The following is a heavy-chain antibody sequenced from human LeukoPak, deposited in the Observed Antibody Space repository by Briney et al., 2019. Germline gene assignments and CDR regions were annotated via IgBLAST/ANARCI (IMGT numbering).Heavy chain of an antibody. Sequence: GRSLRLSCAASGFAFSSYGMHWVRQARGKGLEGVAGISYDGSNKYYADSVKGRFTISRDNSKNTLYLQMNSLRAEDTAVYYCAKDLYDILTGYLFDYWGQGTLVTVSS. D-gene: IGHD3-9*01. J-gene: IGHJ4*02. CDR3: AKDLYDILTGYLFDY. CDR1: GFAFSSYG. V-gene: IGHV3-30*18. CDR2: ISYDGSNK.